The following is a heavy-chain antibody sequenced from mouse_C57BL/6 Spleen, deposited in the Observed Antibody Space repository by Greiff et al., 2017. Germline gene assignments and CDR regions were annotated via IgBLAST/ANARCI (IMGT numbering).Heavy chain of an antibody. CDR2: IDPSDSYT. Sequence: QVQLQQPGAELVKPGASVKLSCKASGYTFTSYWMQWVKQRPGQGLEWIGEIDPSDSYTNYNQKFKGKATLTVDTSSSTAYMQLSSLTSEDSAVYYCARRDYGSSYEDYYAMDYWGQGTSVTVSS. V-gene: IGHV1-50*01. CDR3: ARRDYGSSYEDYYAMDY. CDR1: GYTFTSYW. J-gene: IGHJ4*01. D-gene: IGHD1-1*01.